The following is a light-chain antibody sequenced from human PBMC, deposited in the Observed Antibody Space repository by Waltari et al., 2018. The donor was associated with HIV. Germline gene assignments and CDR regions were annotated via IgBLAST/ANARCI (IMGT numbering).Light chain of an antibody. Sequence: EIEMTQSPATLSAAPGERATLSCRASQSVSSKLAWYRQKPGQAPRLLIYRASTRATGIPARFSGGGSGTEFTLTISSLQSEDFAVYYCQQYNNWPLTFGGGTRVEI. CDR2: RAS. CDR3: QQYNNWPLT. V-gene: IGKV3-15*01. CDR1: QSVSSK. J-gene: IGKJ4*01.